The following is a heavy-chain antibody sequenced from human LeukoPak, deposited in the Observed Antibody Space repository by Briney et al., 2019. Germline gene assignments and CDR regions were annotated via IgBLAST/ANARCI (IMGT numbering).Heavy chain of an antibody. D-gene: IGHD1-14*01. CDR2: IYSSGST. CDR3: ARDGTYNSFDY. Sequence: PSETLSLTCTVSGGSISSYYWSWIRQPAGKGLEWIGRIYSSGSTTHNPSLKSRVTLSVDTSKNQFSLKLSSVTAADTAMYYCARDGTYNSFDYWGQGTLVTVSS. J-gene: IGHJ4*02. CDR1: GGSISSYY. V-gene: IGHV4-4*07.